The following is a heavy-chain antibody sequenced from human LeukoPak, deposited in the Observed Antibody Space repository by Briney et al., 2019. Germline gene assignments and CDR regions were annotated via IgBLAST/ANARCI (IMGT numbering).Heavy chain of an antibody. D-gene: IGHD6-19*01. V-gene: IGHV3-30*02. J-gene: IGHJ4*02. CDR2: IRYDGSNK. CDR3: AKDGRGWPNYYFDY. CDR1: GFTFSSYG. Sequence: GALRLSCAASGFTFSSYGMHWVRQAPGKGLEWVVFIRYDGSNKYYADSVKGRFTISRDNSKNTLYLQMNSLRAEDTAVYYCAKDGRGWPNYYFDYWGQGTLVTVSS.